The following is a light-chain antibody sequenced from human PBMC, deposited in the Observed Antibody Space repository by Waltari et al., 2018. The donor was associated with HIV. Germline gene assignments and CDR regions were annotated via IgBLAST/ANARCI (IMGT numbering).Light chain of an antibody. Sequence: EIVLTQSPGTLSLSPGVSAILSCRASLSVGSTYLNWYQQKPCLTPRRRLYGASNRASGIPDRFRGRGSGTDFTLTISSLESEDSAVYYCQQSGSSISFGQGTRLEIK. CDR3: QQSGSSIS. CDR2: GAS. CDR1: LSVGSTY. J-gene: IGKJ5*01. V-gene: IGKV3-20*01.